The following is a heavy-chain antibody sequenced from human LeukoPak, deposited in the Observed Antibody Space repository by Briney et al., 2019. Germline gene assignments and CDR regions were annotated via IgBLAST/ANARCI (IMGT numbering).Heavy chain of an antibody. J-gene: IGHJ4*02. V-gene: IGHV3-30*18. D-gene: IGHD7-27*01. CDR1: GFTFSSYG. CDR2: ISYDGSNK. Sequence: GGSLRLSCAASGFTFSSYGMHWVRQAPGKGLEWVAVISYDGSNKYYADSVKGRFTISRDNSKNTLYLQMNSLRAKDTAVYYCAKDWDFDYWGQGTLVTVSS. CDR3: AKDWDFDY.